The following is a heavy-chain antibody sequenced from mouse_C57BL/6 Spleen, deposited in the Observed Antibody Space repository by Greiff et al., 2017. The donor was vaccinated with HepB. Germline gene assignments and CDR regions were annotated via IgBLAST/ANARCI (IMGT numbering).Heavy chain of an antibody. Sequence: EVKLMESEGGLVQPGSSMKLSCTASGFTFSDYYMAWVRQVPEKGLEWVANINYDGSSTYYLDSLKSRFIISRDNAKNILYLQMSSLKSEDTATYYCARIYDGYYVMDYWGQGTSVTVSS. V-gene: IGHV5-16*01. CDR3: ARIYDGYYVMDY. D-gene: IGHD2-3*01. CDR2: INYDGSST. CDR1: GFTFSDYY. J-gene: IGHJ4*01.